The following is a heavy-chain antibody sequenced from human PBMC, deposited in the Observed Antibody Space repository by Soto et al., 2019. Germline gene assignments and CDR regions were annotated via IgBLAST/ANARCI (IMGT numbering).Heavy chain of an antibody. CDR1: GGSISSGDYY. CDR2: IYYRGST. V-gene: IGHV4-30-4*01. Sequence: QVQLQESGPGLVKPSQTLSLTCTVSGGSISSGDYYWSWIRQPPGKGLEWIGYIYYRGSTYYNPSLKSRVTISVDTSKNQFSLMLSSVTAADTAVYYCARDSYDSSGYSPRPLQCWGQGTLVTVSS. CDR3: ARDSYDSSGYSPRPLQC. J-gene: IGHJ1*01. D-gene: IGHD3-22*01.